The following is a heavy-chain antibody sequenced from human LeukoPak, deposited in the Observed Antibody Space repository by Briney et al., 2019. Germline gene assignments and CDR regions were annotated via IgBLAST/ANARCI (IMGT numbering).Heavy chain of an antibody. D-gene: IGHD5-24*01. CDR1: GFPFSSYW. Sequence: GGSLRLSCVASGFPFSSYWMTWVRQAPGKGLEWVANIKQDGSKKSYVDSVRGRFTISRDNAKNSLYLQMNSLRAEDTAIYYCTRVGYIDEGIDYWGQGTLVTVSS. CDR2: IKQDGSKK. CDR3: TRVGYIDEGIDY. J-gene: IGHJ4*02. V-gene: IGHV3-7*04.